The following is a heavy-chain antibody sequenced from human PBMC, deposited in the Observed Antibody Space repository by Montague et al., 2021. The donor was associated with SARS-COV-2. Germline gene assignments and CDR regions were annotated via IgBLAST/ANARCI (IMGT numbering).Heavy chain of an antibody. CDR1: NGSFSSFY. D-gene: IGHD3-3*01. V-gene: IGHV4-59*05. CDR2: INYSGST. Sequence: SETLSLTCAVSNGSFSSFYWNWFRQPPGKGLEWSGSINYSGSTYXNPSLKSRVTISVDTSKNQFSLKLSSVTAADTAVYYCARSPRHYDFWSGYLPGHFDYWGQGTLVTVSS. CDR3: ARSPRHYDFWSGYLPGHFDY. J-gene: IGHJ4*02.